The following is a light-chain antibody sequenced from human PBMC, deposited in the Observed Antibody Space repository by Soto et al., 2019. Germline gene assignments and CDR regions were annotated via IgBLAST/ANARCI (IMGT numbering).Light chain of an antibody. V-gene: IGKV3-11*01. Sequence: EIVLTQSPATLSLSPGERATLSCRASQSVSSYLAWYQQKPGQAPRLLIYDASNRATGIPARFSGSGSGTGLTLTSSSLEPEGFAVYYCQQRSNWPLTFGGGTKVEIK. J-gene: IGKJ4*01. CDR1: QSVSSY. CDR2: DAS. CDR3: QQRSNWPLT.